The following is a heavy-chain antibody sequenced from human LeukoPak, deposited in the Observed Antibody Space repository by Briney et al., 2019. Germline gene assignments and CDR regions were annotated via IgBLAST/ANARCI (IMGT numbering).Heavy chain of an antibody. V-gene: IGHV4-59*01. CDR3: ARARGRYWFDP. CDR2: IYYSGST. J-gene: IGHJ5*02. CDR1: GGSISSYY. Sequence: SETLSLTCTVSGGSISSYYWSWIRQPPGKGLEWIGYIYYSGSTNYNPSLKSRVTISVDTSKNQFSLKLSSVTAADTAVYYCARARGRYWFDPWGQGTLVTVSS.